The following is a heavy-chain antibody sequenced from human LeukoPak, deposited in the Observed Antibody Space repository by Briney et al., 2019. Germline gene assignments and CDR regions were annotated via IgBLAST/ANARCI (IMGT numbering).Heavy chain of an antibody. D-gene: IGHD3-22*01. CDR2: IKQDGSEK. CDR3: ARERELYYYDSSGYYED. V-gene: IGHV3-7*01. J-gene: IGHJ4*02. CDR1: GFTFSGYW. Sequence: GGSLRLSCAASGFTFSGYWMSWVRQAPGKGLEWVANIKQDGSEKYYVDSVKGRFTISRDNAKNSLYLQMNSLRAEDTAVYYCARERELYYYDSSGYYEDWGQGTLVTVSS.